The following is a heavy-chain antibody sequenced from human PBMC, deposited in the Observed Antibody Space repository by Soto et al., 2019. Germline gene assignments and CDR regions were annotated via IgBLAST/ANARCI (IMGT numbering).Heavy chain of an antibody. CDR1: GFPFSSYA. D-gene: IGHD3-3*02. CDR3: ARHLSHLKFGWFDP. Sequence: PGGSLRLSCAASGFPFSSYAMHWVRQAPGKGLEWVALVSDDGNTKYFADSVKGRFTISRDNSKNTLYLQMNSLRVEDTAVYYCARHLSHLKFGWFDPWGQGTLVTVSS. V-gene: IGHV3-30-3*01. J-gene: IGHJ5*02. CDR2: VSDDGNTK.